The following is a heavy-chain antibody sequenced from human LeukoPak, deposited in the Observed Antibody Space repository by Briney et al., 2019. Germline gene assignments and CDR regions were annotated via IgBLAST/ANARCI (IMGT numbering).Heavy chain of an antibody. CDR2: ISSNGGIT. D-gene: IGHD6-13*01. J-gene: IGHJ6*02. CDR3: ARDQLVLSYYYGMDV. CDR1: GFTFSSYA. Sequence: PGGSLRLSCAAPGFTFSSYAMHWVRQAPGKGLEYVSAISSNGGITYYANSVEGRFTISRDNSKNTLYLQMGSLRAEDMAVYYCARDQLVLSYYYGMDVWGQGTTVTVSS. V-gene: IGHV3-64*01.